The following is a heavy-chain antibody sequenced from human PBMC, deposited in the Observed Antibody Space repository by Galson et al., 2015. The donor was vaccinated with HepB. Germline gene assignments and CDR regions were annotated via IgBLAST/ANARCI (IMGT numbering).Heavy chain of an antibody. CDR2: ISPYNRDT. CDR1: GYTFSSYS. Sequence: SVKVSCKASGYTFSSYSITWVRQAPGQGLEWVGWISPYNRDTKYARKLQGRVTMTTDASTNTAYMELRSLRSDDTAVYYCARGALVVAVGATQNNWFDPWGRGTLVTVSS. CDR3: ARGALVVAVGATQNNWFDP. V-gene: IGHV1-18*01. D-gene: IGHD2-15*01. J-gene: IGHJ5*02.